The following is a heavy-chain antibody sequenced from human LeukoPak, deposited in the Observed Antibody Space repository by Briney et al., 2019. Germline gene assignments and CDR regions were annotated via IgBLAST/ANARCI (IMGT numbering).Heavy chain of an antibody. CDR2: MNPNSGNT. D-gene: IGHD1-26*01. CDR3: ARGVRWGSYYRLDY. J-gene: IGHJ4*02. Sequence: ASVKVSCKASGYTFTSYDINWVRQATGQGLEWMGWMNPNSGNTGYAQKFQGRVTITRNTSISAAYMELSSLRSEDTAVYYCARGVRWGSYYRLDYWGQGTLVTVSS. V-gene: IGHV1-8*03. CDR1: GYTFTSYD.